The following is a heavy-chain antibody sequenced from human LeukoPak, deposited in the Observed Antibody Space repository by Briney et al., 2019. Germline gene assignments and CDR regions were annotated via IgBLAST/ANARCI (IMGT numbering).Heavy chain of an antibody. V-gene: IGHV3-38-3*01. CDR3: TKDSSSGSSYYFHGMDV. CDR2: ISGGST. Sequence: PGGSLRLSCAASGFTVSSNEMSWVRQAPGKGLEWVSSISGGSTYYADSRKGRFTISRDNSKNTLYLQMNSLRAEDTALYYCTKDSSSGSSYYFHGMDVWGQGTTVTVS. J-gene: IGHJ6*02. CDR1: GFTVSSNE. D-gene: IGHD3-10*01.